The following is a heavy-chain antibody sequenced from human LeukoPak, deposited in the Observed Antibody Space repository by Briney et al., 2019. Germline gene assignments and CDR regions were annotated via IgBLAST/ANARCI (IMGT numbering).Heavy chain of an antibody. D-gene: IGHD1-26*01. CDR1: GRSVSSGPYY. CDR3: ARDIVGATRWFDP. J-gene: IGHJ5*02. V-gene: IGHV4-61*01. CDR2: IYYTGST. Sequence: SETLSLTCTVSGRSVSSGPYYWSWIRQPPGKGLEWLGYIYYTGSTNYTPSLKSRVTIFLDTSKNQFSLKLNSVTAADTAVYYCARDIVGATRWFDPWGQGTLVTVSS.